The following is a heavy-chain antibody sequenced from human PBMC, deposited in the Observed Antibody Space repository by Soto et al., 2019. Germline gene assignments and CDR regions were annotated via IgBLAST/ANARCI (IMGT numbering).Heavy chain of an antibody. J-gene: IGHJ6*03. CDR1: GYTFTGYY. V-gene: IGHV1-2*04. CDR2: INPNRGGT. Sequence: ASVKVSCKASGYTFTGYYMHWVRQAPGQGLEWMGWINPNRGGTNYAQKFQGWVTMTRDTSISTAYMELSRLRSDDTAVFYFAGGPLGSSSSYYYYYMDVWGKGTTVTVSS. D-gene: IGHD6-6*01. CDR3: AGGPLGSSSSYYYYYMDV.